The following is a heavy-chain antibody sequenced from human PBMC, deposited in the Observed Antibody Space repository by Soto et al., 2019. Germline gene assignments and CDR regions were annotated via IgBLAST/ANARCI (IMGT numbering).Heavy chain of an antibody. D-gene: IGHD1-1*01. J-gene: IGHJ5*01. V-gene: IGHV1-18*04. CDR1: GYTFANYG. CDR3: VRDLKYLRVTGNWFDS. CDR2: ISGNNGAT. Sequence: QVQLMQSGNEVKKPGASVTVSCKASGYTFANYGISWVRQAPGQGLEWMGWISGNNGATNYAPKVQDRIAMTLDTSTGVASMALRSLRSNDTAIYYCVRDLKYLRVTGNWFDSWRQGTLVTVSS.